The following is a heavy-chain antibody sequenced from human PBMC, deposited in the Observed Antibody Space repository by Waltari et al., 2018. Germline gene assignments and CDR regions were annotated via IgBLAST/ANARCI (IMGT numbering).Heavy chain of an antibody. CDR2: INHSGST. V-gene: IGHV4-34*01. D-gene: IGHD3-16*02. CDR1: GGSFSGYY. CDR3: ARGGYDYVWGSYPRRVWFDP. J-gene: IGHJ5*02. Sequence: QVQLQQWGAGLLKPSETLSLTCAVYGGSFSGYYWSWIRPPPGKGREWIGEINHSGSTNYNPSRKSRVTRSVDTSKNQFSLKLSSVTAADTAVYYCARGGYDYVWGSYPRRVWFDPWGQGTLVTVSS.